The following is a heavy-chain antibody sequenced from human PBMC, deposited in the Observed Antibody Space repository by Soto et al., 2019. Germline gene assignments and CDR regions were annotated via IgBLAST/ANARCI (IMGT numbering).Heavy chain of an antibody. V-gene: IGHV3-23*01. CDR3: AKAPVPDYTAYGSCVFQL. D-gene: IGHD4-4*01. CDR1: GFTFSNYA. J-gene: IGHJ1*01. CDR2: IVGSGSST. Sequence: EVHLLESGGGLVQPGGSLRLSCAASGFTFSNYAMSWFRQAPGKGLEWVSSIVGSGSSTYYADSVKGRFTISRDNSKNTLYLHMNSLRAEDTAVFYCAKAPVPDYTAYGSCVFQLWGRGTLVIVSS.